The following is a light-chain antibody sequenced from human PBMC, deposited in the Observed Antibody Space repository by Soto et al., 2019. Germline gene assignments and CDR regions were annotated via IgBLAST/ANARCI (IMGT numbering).Light chain of an antibody. CDR2: GAS. V-gene: IGKV3-20*01. CDR3: QQYGSSPRT. J-gene: IGKJ1*01. CDR1: QSINSDY. Sequence: EIVLAQSPDTLSLSPGERATLSCRASQSINSDYIAWYQQKPGQAPRLLIYGASSRATGIPAKFSGSGSGTDFTLTISRLEPDDFAMYYCQQYGSSPRTFGQGTKVDI.